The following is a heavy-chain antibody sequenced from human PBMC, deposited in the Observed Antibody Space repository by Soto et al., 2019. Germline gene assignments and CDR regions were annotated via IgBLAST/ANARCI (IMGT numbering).Heavy chain of an antibody. J-gene: IGHJ6*02. CDR2: ISSSSSYI. CDR3: ARSIAVAGYYYYGMDV. D-gene: IGHD6-19*01. V-gene: IGHV3-21*01. Sequence: GGSLRLSCAASGFTLSSYSMNWVRQAPGKGLEWVSSISSSSSYIYYADSVKGRFTISRDNSKNTLYLQMNSLRAEDTAVYYCARSIAVAGYYYYGMDVWGQGTTVTVSS. CDR1: GFTLSSYS.